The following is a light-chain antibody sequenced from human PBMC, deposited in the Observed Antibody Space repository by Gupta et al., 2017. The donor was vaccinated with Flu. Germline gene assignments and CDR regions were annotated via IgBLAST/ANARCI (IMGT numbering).Light chain of an antibody. Sequence: DIVMTQSPDSLAVSLGERATINCKSSQNILYSSNNKNYLAWYQQKPGQPPKLLIYWASTRESGVPDRFTGSGSGTDFTLTISSLQAGDVAVYYCLQYYSPPSTFGQGTTVEIK. V-gene: IGKV4-1*01. CDR2: WAS. CDR3: LQYYSPPST. J-gene: IGKJ1*01. CDR1: QNILYSSNNKNY.